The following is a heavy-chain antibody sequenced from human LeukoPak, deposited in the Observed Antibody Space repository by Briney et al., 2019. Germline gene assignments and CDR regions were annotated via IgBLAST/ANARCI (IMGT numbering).Heavy chain of an antibody. D-gene: IGHD6-6*01. V-gene: IGHV4-59*12. CDR2: IYYSGST. Sequence: PSETLSLTCTVSGGSISSYYWSWIRQPPGKGLEWIGYIYYSGSTYYNPSLKSRVTISVDTSKNQFSLKLSSVTAADTAVYYRARGSADVLDYWGQGTLVTVSS. CDR1: GGSISSYY. CDR3: ARGSADVLDY. J-gene: IGHJ4*02.